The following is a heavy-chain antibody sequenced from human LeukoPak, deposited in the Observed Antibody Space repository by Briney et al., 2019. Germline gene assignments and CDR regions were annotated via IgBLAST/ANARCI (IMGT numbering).Heavy chain of an antibody. Sequence: ASVKVSCKASGYTFTYYYMHWVRQAPGRGLEWMGWLNPNSGGTKYAEKFQGRVTMTRDTSIRTAYMELSSLSSDDTAAYYCASGRVSVGDASGWSGWGQGTLVTVSS. CDR2: LNPNSGGT. CDR1: GYTFTYYY. CDR3: ASGRVSVGDASGWSG. J-gene: IGHJ4*02. V-gene: IGHV1-2*02. D-gene: IGHD6-19*01.